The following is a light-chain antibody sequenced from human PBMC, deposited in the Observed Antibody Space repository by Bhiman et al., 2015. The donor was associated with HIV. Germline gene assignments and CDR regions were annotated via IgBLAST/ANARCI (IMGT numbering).Light chain of an antibody. Sequence: QSALTQPLSASGSPGQSLTISCTGSRSDVGHSDFVSWYRQYPGKAPTIILYDVSNRPSGVSNRFSGSKSGNTASLTISGLQAEDEADYYCSSLTSSITYVFGTGTNVTVL. CDR3: SSLTSSITYV. CDR2: DVS. J-gene: IGLJ1*01. V-gene: IGLV2-14*03. CDR1: RSDVGHSDF.